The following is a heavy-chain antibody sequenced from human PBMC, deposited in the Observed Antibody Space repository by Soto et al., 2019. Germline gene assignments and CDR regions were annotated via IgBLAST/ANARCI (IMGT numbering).Heavy chain of an antibody. D-gene: IGHD3-3*02. Sequence: GASVKVSCKASGGTFSSYAISWVRQAPGQGLEWMGGIIPIFGTANYAQKFQGRVTITADESTSTAYMELSSLRSEDTAVYYCARVVLGGMDVWGQGTTVPGSS. CDR1: GGTFSSYA. J-gene: IGHJ6*02. V-gene: IGHV1-69*13. CDR3: ARVVLGGMDV. CDR2: IIPIFGTA.